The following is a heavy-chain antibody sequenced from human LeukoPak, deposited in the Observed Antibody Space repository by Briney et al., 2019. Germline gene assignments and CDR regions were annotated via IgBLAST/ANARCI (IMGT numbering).Heavy chain of an antibody. CDR2: IYYSGST. D-gene: IGHD6-19*01. CDR1: GGSISSYY. V-gene: IGHV4-59*01. J-gene: IGHJ4*02. CDR3: ARLVGYSSGWWVDY. Sequence: SETLPLTCTVSGGSISSYYWSWIRQPPGKGLEWIGYIYYSGSTKYNPSLKSRVTISVDTSKNQFSLKLSSVTAADTAVYYCARLVGYSSGWWVDYWGQGTLVTVSS.